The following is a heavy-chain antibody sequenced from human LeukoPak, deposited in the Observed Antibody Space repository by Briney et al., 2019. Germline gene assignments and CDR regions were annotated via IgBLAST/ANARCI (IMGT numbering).Heavy chain of an antibody. J-gene: IGHJ4*01. CDR3: TRDDFNGSYCD. V-gene: IGHV3-7*01. D-gene: IGHD1-26*01. Sequence: GGSLRLSCAASGFIFSNNWMSWVRQAPGKGLEWVANIKGDGSETYYVDSVKGRFTISRDNTRNSLYLQMNSLRADDTATYYCTRDDFNGSYCDWGHGTLVTVSS. CDR1: GFIFSNNW. CDR2: IKGDGSET.